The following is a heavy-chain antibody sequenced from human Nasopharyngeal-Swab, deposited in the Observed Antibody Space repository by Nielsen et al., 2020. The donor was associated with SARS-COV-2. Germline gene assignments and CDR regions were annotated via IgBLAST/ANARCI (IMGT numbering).Heavy chain of an antibody. CDR3: ARDEGAHNS. J-gene: IGHJ4*02. Sequence: SDTLSLTFAISGDSVSNDRVAWTWIMQSPSRGREWLGRTYYRSEWYNDYAVSVKSRITIKPDPSTNQFSLQLNSVTPEDTAVYYCARDEGAHNSWGQGTLVTVSS. CDR1: GDSVSNDRVA. CDR2: TYYRSEWYN. V-gene: IGHV6-1*01. D-gene: IGHD3-16*01.